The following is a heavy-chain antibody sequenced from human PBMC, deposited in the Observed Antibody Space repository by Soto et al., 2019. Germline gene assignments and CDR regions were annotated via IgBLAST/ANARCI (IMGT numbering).Heavy chain of an antibody. D-gene: IGHD6-13*01. CDR3: ARNTVSAAGADYYGLDV. CDR1: GFTFRDYY. Sequence: GGSLRLSCAGSGFTFRDYYMSWVRLAQGQGLEWVSYMSSSGATIYYADSVKGRFTISRDNAKNSLYLQMNSLRAYDTAVYYCARNTVSAAGADYYGLDVWGQGTTVTVSS. J-gene: IGHJ6*02. V-gene: IGHV3-11*01. CDR2: MSSSGATI.